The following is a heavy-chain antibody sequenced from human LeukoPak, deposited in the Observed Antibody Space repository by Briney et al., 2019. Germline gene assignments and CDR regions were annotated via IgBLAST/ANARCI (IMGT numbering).Heavy chain of an antibody. V-gene: IGHV3-23*01. CDR3: ARGTYGEKASVAFDI. D-gene: IGHD4-17*01. CDR1: GFTFSSYA. Sequence: PGGSLKLSCAASGFTFSSYAMSWVRQAPGKGLEWVSAISGSGGSTYYADSVKGRFTISRDNSKNTLYLQMNSLRAEDTAVYYCARGTYGEKASVAFDIWGQGTMVTVSS. J-gene: IGHJ3*02. CDR2: ISGSGGST.